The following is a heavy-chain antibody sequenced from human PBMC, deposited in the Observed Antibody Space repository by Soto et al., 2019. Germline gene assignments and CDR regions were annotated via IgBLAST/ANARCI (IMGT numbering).Heavy chain of an antibody. CDR3: AVLNGFDP. CDR1: GGSFSGYY. CDR2: INHSGST. V-gene: IGHV4-34*01. Sequence: QVQLQQWGAGLLKPSETLSLTCAVYGGSFSGYYWSWIRQPPGKGLEWIGEINHSGSTNYNPSLKSXVTISXXXXXXXXSLKLSSVTAADTAVYYCAVLNGFDPWGQGTLVTVSS. J-gene: IGHJ5*02.